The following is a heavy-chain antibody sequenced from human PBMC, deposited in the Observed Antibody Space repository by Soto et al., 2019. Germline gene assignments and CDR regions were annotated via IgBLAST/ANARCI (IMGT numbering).Heavy chain of an antibody. CDR2: IHSSGST. D-gene: IGHD3-16*02. CDR3: ARGTYFDSAWGTYRVGSSGCFDY. CDR1: GGSISSGDNY. J-gene: IGHJ4*02. V-gene: IGHV4-30-4*01. Sequence: QVQLQESGPGLVKPSQTLSLTCSISGGSISSGDNYWSWIRQPPGKGLEWIGYIHSSGSTFYNPSLKGRVTTSIATSKNPFSLKLSSVTAADTAVYSCARGTYFDSAWGTYRVGSSGCFDYWGQGTLVSVSS.